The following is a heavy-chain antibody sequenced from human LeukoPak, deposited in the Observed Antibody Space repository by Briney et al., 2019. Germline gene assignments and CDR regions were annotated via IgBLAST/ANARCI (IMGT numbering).Heavy chain of an antibody. CDR1: GFTVSTYW. CDR3: ARNLTGPYDH. D-gene: IGHD3-22*01. CDR2: INVEGNYI. J-gene: IGHJ4*02. V-gene: IGHV3-74*01. Sequence: GGSLRLSCAASGFTVSTYWMHWVRQAPGKGLVWVARINVEGNYIDYAESVKGRFTISRDSAKNTLYLQMNSLRAEDTGVYSCARNLTGPYDHWGQGTLVTVSS.